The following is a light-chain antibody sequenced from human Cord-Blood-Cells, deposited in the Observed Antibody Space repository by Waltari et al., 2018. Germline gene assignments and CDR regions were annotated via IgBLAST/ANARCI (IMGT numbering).Light chain of an antibody. CDR2: EGS. V-gene: IGLV2-23*03. CDR1: SSDVGSYNL. Sequence: QSALTQPASVSGSPGQSITISCTGTSSDVGSYNLVSWYQQHPGKAPKLMIYEGSKRPSGVSNRFSGSKSGNTASLTISGLQAEDEAYYYCCSYAGSSTFWVFGGGTKLTVL. J-gene: IGLJ3*02. CDR3: CSYAGSSTFWV.